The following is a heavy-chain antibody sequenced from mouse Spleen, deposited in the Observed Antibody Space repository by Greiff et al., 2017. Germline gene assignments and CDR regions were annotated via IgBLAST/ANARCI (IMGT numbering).Heavy chain of an antibody. CDR2: IYPGSGNT. J-gene: IGHJ3*01. Sequence: VQLQQSGAELVRPGASVKLSCKASGYTFTDYYINWVKQRPGQGLEWIARIYPGSGNTYYNEMFKGKATLTAEKSSSTAYMQLSSLTSEDSAVYFCAREWPGFAYWGQGTLVTVS. CDR3: AREWPGFAY. CDR1: GYTFTDYY. V-gene: IGHV1-76*01.